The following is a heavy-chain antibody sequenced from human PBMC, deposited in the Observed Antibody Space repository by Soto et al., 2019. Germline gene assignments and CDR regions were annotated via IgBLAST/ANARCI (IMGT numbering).Heavy chain of an antibody. CDR2: IYPGDSDT. Sequence: GESLKLSCQASGDSFSSYWIAWVGQVPGKGLEWMGIIYPGDSDTRYSPSFQGQVTISVDKSISTVYLQWSSLKAPDTAMYYCARHGDHMWWLRVGDNYGMDGWGQGTTVTVSS. CDR3: ARHGDHMWWLRVGDNYGMDG. J-gene: IGHJ6*02. CDR1: GDSFSSYW. V-gene: IGHV5-51*01. D-gene: IGHD1-26*01.